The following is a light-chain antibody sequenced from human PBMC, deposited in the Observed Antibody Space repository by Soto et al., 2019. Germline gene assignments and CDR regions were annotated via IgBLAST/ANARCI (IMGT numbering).Light chain of an antibody. CDR2: DAS. CDR3: QQYDNRPPT. Sequence: DIQMTQSPSSLSASVGDRVTITCQASQDISNYLNWYQQKPGKAPKLLIYDASNLETGVPSRFSGSGSGTDFTFTISSLQPEDTATYYCQQYDNRPPTFGQGTRLEIK. J-gene: IGKJ5*01. CDR1: QDISNY. V-gene: IGKV1-33*01.